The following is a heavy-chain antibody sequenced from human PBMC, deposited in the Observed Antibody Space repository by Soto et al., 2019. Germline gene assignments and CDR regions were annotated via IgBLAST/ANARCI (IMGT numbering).Heavy chain of an antibody. Sequence: GGSLRLSCVASGFSFSNYTMNCVRQAPGKGLEWVSYITDSSDTVHYADSVRGRFTISRDNAESSLYLQMNSLRDEDTAVYFCARDFGHGYYLDYWGRGTLVTVSS. V-gene: IGHV3-48*02. D-gene: IGHD3-3*01. J-gene: IGHJ4*02. CDR2: ITDSSDTV. CDR3: ARDFGHGYYLDY. CDR1: GFSFSNYT.